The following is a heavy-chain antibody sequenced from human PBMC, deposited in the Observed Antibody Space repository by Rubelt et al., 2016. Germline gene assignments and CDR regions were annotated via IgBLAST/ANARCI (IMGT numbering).Heavy chain of an antibody. J-gene: IGHJ4*02. CDR3: AREAYSGRYPLIDY. V-gene: IGHV1-18*01. CDR1: GYTFTTYG. Sequence: QVQLVQSGAEVKKPGASVKVSCKASGYTFTTYGINWVRQAPGQGLEWMGWISAYNGNTNHAQKLQGRFTMTTDTSTSTAYMERRSLRSDDTAVYYCAREAYSGRYPLIDYWGQGTLVTVSS. CDR2: ISAYNGNT. D-gene: IGHD1-26*01.